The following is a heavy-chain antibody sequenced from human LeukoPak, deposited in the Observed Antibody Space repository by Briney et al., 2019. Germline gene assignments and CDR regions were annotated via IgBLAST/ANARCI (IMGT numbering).Heavy chain of an antibody. Sequence: GGSLRLSCAASGFTFSSYEMTWVRQAPGKGLEWVAHIDSRGNTIYYAVSVKGRFTVSRDNAKVSLFLQMNSLRAEDTAVYYCAKDPMVRGVKPYYFDYWGQGTLVTVSS. CDR3: AKDPMVRGVKPYYFDY. V-gene: IGHV3-48*03. D-gene: IGHD3-10*01. CDR2: IDSRGNTI. J-gene: IGHJ4*02. CDR1: GFTFSSYE.